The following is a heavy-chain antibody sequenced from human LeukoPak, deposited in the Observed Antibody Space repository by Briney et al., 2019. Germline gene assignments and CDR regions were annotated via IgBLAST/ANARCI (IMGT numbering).Heavy chain of an antibody. V-gene: IGHV4-38-2*01. J-gene: IGHJ4*02. Sequence: SETLSLTCGVSNYYISSGSYWSWIRQPPGKGLEWIGSIYHTGSAYYSSSLQSRVAISVDTSKNQFSVKLSSVTAADTAVYYCARANDRGGTSPLDYWGQGTLVTVSS. CDR3: ARANDRGGTSPLDY. CDR2: IYHTGSA. D-gene: IGHD2-2*01. CDR1: NYYISSGSY.